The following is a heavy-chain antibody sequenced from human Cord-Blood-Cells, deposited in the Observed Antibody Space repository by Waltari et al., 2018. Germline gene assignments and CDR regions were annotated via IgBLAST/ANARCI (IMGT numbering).Heavy chain of an antibody. CDR2: ISYDGSNK. Sequence: QVQLVESGGGVVQPGRSLRLSCAASGFTFSSYGMHWVRQAPGKGLEWVAVISYDGSNKYYADSVKGRFTISRDNSKNTLYLQMNSLRAEDTAVYYCAHSWGNGWYFDLWGRGTLVTVSS. D-gene: IGHD7-27*01. J-gene: IGHJ2*01. V-gene: IGHV3-30*03. CDR1: GFTFSSYG. CDR3: AHSWGNGWYFDL.